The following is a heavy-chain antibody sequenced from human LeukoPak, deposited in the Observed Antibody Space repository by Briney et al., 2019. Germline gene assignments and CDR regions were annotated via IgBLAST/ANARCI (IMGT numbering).Heavy chain of an antibody. V-gene: IGHV3-66*01. Sequence: PGGSLRLSCVTSGFAITSNYMNWVRQAPGKGLEWVSAIYGGGSPYYADSVKGRFTISRDTSKNTLYLQMNSLRAEDTAVYYCARANIDSSSRHFFDYWGQGTLVTVS. CDR2: IYGGGSP. CDR1: GFAITSNY. J-gene: IGHJ4*02. CDR3: ARANIDSSSRHFFDY. D-gene: IGHD6-19*01.